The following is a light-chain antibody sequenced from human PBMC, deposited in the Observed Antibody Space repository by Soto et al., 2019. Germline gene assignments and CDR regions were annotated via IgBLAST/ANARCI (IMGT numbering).Light chain of an antibody. J-gene: IGLJ2*01. CDR3: GTWDSSLSAVV. Sequence: QSVLTQPPSVSAAPGQKVSISCSGSSSNIGNNYVSWYQQLPGTAPKLLIYDSNQRPPGIPDRFSGSKSGTSATLGITGLQTGDEADYYCGTWDSSLSAVVFGGGTKLTV. CDR1: SSNIGNNY. V-gene: IGLV1-51*01. CDR2: DSN.